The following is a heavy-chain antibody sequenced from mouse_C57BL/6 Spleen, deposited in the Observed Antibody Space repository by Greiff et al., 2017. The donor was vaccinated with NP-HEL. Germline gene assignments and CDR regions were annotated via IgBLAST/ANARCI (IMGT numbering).Heavy chain of an antibody. V-gene: IGHV5-9*01. CDR1: GFTFSSYT. CDR2: ISGGGGNT. J-gene: IGHJ3*01. D-gene: IGHD1-1*02. CDR3: ASPCDGGSYAWFAY. Sequence: EVQGVESGGGLVKPGASLKLSCAASGFTFSSYTMSWVRQTPEKRLEWVATISGGGGNTYYPDSVKGRFTISGDNANNTSYLQMSSLRSEDTALYYYASPCDGGSYAWFAYWGQGTLLTVSA.